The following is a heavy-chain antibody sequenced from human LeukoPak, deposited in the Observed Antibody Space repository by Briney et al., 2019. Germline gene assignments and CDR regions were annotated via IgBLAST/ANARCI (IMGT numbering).Heavy chain of an antibody. CDR1: GFTFSNAW. V-gene: IGHV3-15*01. D-gene: IGHD3/OR15-3a*01. CDR2: IKSKTDGGTT. CDR3: STVRARHWTAPY. J-gene: IGHJ4*02. Sequence: GGSLRLSCAASGFTFSNAWMSWVRQAPGKGLEWVGRIKSKTDGGTTDYAAPVKGRFTISRDDSKNTLYLQMNSLKTEDTAVYYCSTVRARHWTAPYWGQGTLVTVSS.